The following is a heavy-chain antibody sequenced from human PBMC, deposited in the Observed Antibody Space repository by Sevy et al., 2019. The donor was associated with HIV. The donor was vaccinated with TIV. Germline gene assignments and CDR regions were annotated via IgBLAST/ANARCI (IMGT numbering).Heavy chain of an antibody. D-gene: IGHD3-10*01. CDR2: IWYDGSNK. J-gene: IGHJ5*02. CDR3: ARESREFRFDP. V-gene: IGHV3-33*01. Sequence: GGSLRLSCAASGFNFSNFAMHWVRQAPGKGLEWVALIWYDGSNKNYADSMKGRFTISRDNSKNTLYLQVNSLRAEDTPVYYCARESREFRFDPWGQGTLVTVSS. CDR1: GFNFSNFA.